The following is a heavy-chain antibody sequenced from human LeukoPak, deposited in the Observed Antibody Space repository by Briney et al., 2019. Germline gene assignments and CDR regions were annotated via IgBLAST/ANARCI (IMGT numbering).Heavy chain of an antibody. CDR1: GFTFSDYY. CDR3: ARVPHYDFWSGGYYMDV. CDR2: ISGSGTTV. Sequence: PGGSLRLSCSASGFTFSDYYMSWVRQAPGKGLEWVSYISGSGTTVYYADSVKGRFTISRDNAKNSLYLQMNSLRAEDTAVYYCARVPHYDFWSGGYYMDVWGKGTTVTVSS. D-gene: IGHD3-3*01. J-gene: IGHJ6*03. V-gene: IGHV3-11*04.